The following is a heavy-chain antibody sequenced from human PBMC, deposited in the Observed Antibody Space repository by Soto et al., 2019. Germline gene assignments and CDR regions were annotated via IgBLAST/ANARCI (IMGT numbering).Heavy chain of an antibody. V-gene: IGHV1-18*04. J-gene: IGHJ4*02. Sequence: QVQLVQSGAEVKKPGASVKVSCKASGYTFTIYGISWVRQAPGQGLEWMGWISGYNGNTDYAQNPQDRVTLTTDASTSLVYMELRSLRSDDTAVYYCARVDYYDSSGYYGYWGQGTLITVSS. D-gene: IGHD3-22*01. CDR3: ARVDYYDSSGYYGY. CDR2: ISGYNGNT. CDR1: GYTFTIYG.